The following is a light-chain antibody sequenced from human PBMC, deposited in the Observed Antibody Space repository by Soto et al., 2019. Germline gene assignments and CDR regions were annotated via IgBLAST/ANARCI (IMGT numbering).Light chain of an antibody. CDR2: DVS. CDR1: SSDVGGYNY. V-gene: IGLV2-14*01. J-gene: IGLJ2*01. Sequence: QSALTQPASVSGSPGQSITISCTETSSDVGGYNYVSWYQQHPGKAPKLMIYDVSNRPSGVSNRFSGAKSGNTASLTISGRQAEDEADYYCSSYTSSSTLEVVCVVGTKLTVL. CDR3: SSYTSSSTLEVV.